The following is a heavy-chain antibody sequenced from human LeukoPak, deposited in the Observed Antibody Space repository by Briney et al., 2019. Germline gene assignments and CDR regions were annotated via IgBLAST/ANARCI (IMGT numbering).Heavy chain of an antibody. D-gene: IGHD6-19*01. Sequence: GGSLRLPCAASGFTFSNAWMSWVRQAPGKGLEWVGRIKSKTDGGTTDYAAPVKGRFTISRDDSKNTLYLQMSSLKTEDTAVYYCTTDPTEYSSGWYWFDPWGQGTLVTVSS. J-gene: IGHJ5*02. V-gene: IGHV3-15*01. CDR2: IKSKTDGGTT. CDR3: TTDPTEYSSGWYWFDP. CDR1: GFTFSNAW.